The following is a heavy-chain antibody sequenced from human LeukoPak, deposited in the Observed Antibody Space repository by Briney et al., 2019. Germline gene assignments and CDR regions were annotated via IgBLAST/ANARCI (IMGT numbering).Heavy chain of an antibody. V-gene: IGHV4-59*01. CDR2: IYYSGST. J-gene: IGHJ4*02. D-gene: IGHD3-9*01. Sequence: SETLSLTCTVSGGSISSYYWSWIRQPPGKGLEWIGYIYYSGSTNYNPSLKSRVTISVDTSKNQFSLKLSSVTAADTAVYYCARVGYDILTGYSSFDYWGQGTLVTVSS. CDR3: ARVGYDILTGYSSFDY. CDR1: GGSISSYY.